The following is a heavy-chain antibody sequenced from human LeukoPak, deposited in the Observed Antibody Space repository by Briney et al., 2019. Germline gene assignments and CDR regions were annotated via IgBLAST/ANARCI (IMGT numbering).Heavy chain of an antibody. Sequence: ASVKVSCKASGYTFTGYYMHWVRQAPGQGLEWMGRINPNSGGTNYAQKFQGRVTMTRDTSISTAYMELSRLRSDDTAVYYCARDTAMGLYYYYYGMDVWGQGTTATVSS. CDR1: GYTFTGYY. J-gene: IGHJ6*02. CDR2: INPNSGGT. V-gene: IGHV1-2*06. CDR3: ARDTAMGLYYYYYGMDV. D-gene: IGHD5-18*01.